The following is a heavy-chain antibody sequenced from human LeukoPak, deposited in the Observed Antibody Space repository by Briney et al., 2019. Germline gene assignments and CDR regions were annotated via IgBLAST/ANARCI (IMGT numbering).Heavy chain of an antibody. J-gene: IGHJ4*02. CDR3: ARVTWIQLWLPDYYFDY. CDR2: IYYSGST. V-gene: IGHV4-39*01. Sequence: PSETLSLTCTVSGGSISSSSYYWGWIRQPPGKGLEWIGSIYYSGSTYYNPSLKSRVTIFVDTSKNQFSLKLSSVTAADTAVYYCARVTWIQLWLPDYYFDYWGQGTLVTVSS. CDR1: GGSISSSSYY. D-gene: IGHD5-18*01.